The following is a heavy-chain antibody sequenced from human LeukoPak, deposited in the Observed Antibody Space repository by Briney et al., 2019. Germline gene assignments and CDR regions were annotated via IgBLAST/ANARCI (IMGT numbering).Heavy chain of an antibody. CDR3: ARGEGGFAS. CDR1: GYTFSTYW. CDR2: INSDGSST. Sequence: GGSLRLSCAASGYTFSTYWMHWVRQAPGEGLVWVSRINSDGSSTNYADSVKGRFTISRDNVKSTLYLQMNSLRAEDTAVYYCARGEGGFASWGQGTLVTVSS. J-gene: IGHJ4*02. D-gene: IGHD3-16*01. V-gene: IGHV3-74*01.